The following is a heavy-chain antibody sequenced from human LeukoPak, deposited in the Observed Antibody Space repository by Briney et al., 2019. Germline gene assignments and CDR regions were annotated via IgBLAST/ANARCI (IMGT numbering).Heavy chain of an antibody. J-gene: IGHJ6*02. V-gene: IGHV4-59*08. CDR1: GGSISIYY. D-gene: IGHD3-10*01. CDR2: ISYSGST. Sequence: SETLSLTCTISGGSISIYYWSWIRQPPGEGLEWIGCISYSGSTNCNPSLRSRVTISADTSKKQFSLKLRSVTAADTAVYYCARHTADYYYYGMDVWGQGTTVTVSS. CDR3: ARHTADYYYYGMDV.